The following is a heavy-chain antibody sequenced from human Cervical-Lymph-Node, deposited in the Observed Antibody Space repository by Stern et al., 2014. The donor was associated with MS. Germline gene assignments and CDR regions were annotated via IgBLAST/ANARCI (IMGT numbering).Heavy chain of an antibody. J-gene: IGHJ6*02. Sequence: VQLVESGAEVKKPGASVKVSCKASGYTFTSYAMHWVRQAPGQRLEWMGWINAGNGNTKYSQKFQGRVTITRDTSASTAYMELSSLRSEDTAVYYCAKPIAVAADYYYGMDVWGQGTTVTVSS. CDR1: GYTFTSYA. V-gene: IGHV1-3*01. CDR2: INAGNGNT. D-gene: IGHD6-19*01. CDR3: AKPIAVAADYYYGMDV.